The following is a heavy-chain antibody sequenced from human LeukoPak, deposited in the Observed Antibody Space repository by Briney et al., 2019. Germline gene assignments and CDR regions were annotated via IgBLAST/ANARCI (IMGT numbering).Heavy chain of an antibody. J-gene: IGHJ6*02. V-gene: IGHV1-2*02. CDR2: INPNSGGT. CDR1: GYSFTDYY. CDR3: ARDSNTYYYDSSGPPV. D-gene: IGHD3-22*01. Sequence: ASVKVSCKASGYSFTDYYMHWVRQAPGQGLEWMGWINPNSGGTNYAQKFQGRVTMTRDTSISTAYMELSRLRSDDTAVYYCARDSNTYYYDSSGPPVWGQGTTVTVSS.